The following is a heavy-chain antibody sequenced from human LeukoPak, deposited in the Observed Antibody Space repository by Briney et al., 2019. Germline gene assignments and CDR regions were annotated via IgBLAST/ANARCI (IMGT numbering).Heavy chain of an antibody. CDR1: GYTFTSYY. V-gene: IGHV1-46*01. CDR2: FNPSGGST. CDR3: ARRDYLSRSSGWYVFDY. J-gene: IGHJ4*02. D-gene: IGHD6-19*01. Sequence: GASVKVSCKASGYTFTSYYMHWVRQAPGQGLEWMGIFNPSGGSTSYAQKFQGRVTMTRDTSTSTVYMELSSLRSEDTAVYYCARRDYLSRSSGWYVFDYWGQGTLVTVSS.